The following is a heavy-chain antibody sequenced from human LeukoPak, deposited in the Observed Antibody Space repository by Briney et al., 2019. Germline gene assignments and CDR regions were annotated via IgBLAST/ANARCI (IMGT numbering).Heavy chain of an antibody. CDR2: IKQDGSEK. D-gene: IGHD3-9*01. CDR3: ARGYFDWLLSSNPLDY. J-gene: IGHJ4*02. V-gene: IGHV3-7*04. Sequence: PGGSLRLSCAATGFTFSSYWKSWVRQAPGKGLEWVANIKQDGSEKYYVDSVKGRFTISRDNAKNSLYLQMNSLRAEDTAVYYCARGYFDWLLSSNPLDYWGQGTLVTVSS. CDR1: GFTFSSYW.